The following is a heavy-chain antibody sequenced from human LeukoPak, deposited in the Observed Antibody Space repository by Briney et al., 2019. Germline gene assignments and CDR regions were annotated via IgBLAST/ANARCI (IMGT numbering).Heavy chain of an antibody. D-gene: IGHD3-22*01. CDR1: GFTFSSYS. CDR3: ARDESYYDSSGYYYAY. J-gene: IGHJ4*02. V-gene: IGHV3-21*01. Sequence: GGSLRLSCAASGFTFSSYSMNWVRQAPGKGLEWVSSISSSSSYIYYADSVKGRFTISRDNAKNSLYLQMNSLRAEDTAVYYCARDESYYDSSGYYYAYWGQGTLVTVSS. CDR2: ISSSSSYI.